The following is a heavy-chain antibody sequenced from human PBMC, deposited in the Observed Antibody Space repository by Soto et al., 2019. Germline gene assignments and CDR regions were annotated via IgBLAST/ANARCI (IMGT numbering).Heavy chain of an antibody. CDR3: AKRDGAAAAGIDY. D-gene: IGHD6-13*01. J-gene: IGHJ4*02. CDR1: GFSFSLYA. Sequence: EVQLLESGGGLVQPGESLRLSCAASGFSFSLYAMTWVRQAPGKGLEWVSTISGTGSTYYADSVKGRFTISRDNSKATVYLQMNNLRAEDTAVYYWAKRDGAAAAGIDYWGQGNLVTVSS. V-gene: IGHV3-23*01. CDR2: ISGTGST.